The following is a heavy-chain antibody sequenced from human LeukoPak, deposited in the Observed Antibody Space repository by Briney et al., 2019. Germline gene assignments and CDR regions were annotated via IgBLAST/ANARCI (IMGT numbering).Heavy chain of an antibody. J-gene: IGHJ3*02. CDR3: ARKPYGTGAFDI. CDR1: GFTFSSYA. CDR2: IYSGGST. V-gene: IGHV3-53*01. Sequence: PGRSLRLSCAASGFTFSSYAMHWVRQAPGKGLEWVSVIYSGGSTYYADSVKGRFTISRDNSKNTLYLQMNSLRAEDTAVYYCARKPYGTGAFDIWGQGTMVTVSS. D-gene: IGHD3-16*01.